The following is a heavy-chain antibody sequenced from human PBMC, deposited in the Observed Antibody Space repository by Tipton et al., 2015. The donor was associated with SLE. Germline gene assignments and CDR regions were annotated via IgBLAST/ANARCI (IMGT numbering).Heavy chain of an antibody. D-gene: IGHD5-24*01. CDR2: LLYEENSK. V-gene: IGHV3-33*05. J-gene: IGHJ4*02. CDR1: GFTFSNYG. CDR3: ARGEDDNLWKSFKIPYFES. Sequence: SLRLSCAASGFTFSNYGMHWVRQAPGKGLEWVALLLYEENSKLYADSVKGRFIISRDDSKNTLYLQMNSLRGEDTAVYYCARGEDDNLWKSFKIPYFESWGQGTLVIVSS.